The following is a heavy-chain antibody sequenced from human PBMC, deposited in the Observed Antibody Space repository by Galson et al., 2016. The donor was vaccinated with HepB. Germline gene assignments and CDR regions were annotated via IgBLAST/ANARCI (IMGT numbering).Heavy chain of an antibody. Sequence: SLRLSCAASGFTFSMYGMSWVRQAPGKGLEWVSSISGSRGNTYYADFVKGRFTISRDNSKNTVYLQMSSLRVDDTAVYYCAKVGWREYDGYWGQGTLVTASS. V-gene: IGHV3-23*01. J-gene: IGHJ4*02. CDR2: ISGSRGNT. CDR1: GFTFSMYG. D-gene: IGHD3-10*01. CDR3: AKVGWREYDGY.